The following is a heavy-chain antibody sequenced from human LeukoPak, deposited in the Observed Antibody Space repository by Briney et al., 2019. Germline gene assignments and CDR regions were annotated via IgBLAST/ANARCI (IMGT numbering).Heavy chain of an antibody. CDR2: IYSGGST. Sequence: GGSLRLSCAASGFTVSSNYISWVRQAPGKGLEWVSVIYSGGSTYYADSVKGRFTISRDNSKDTLYLQMNSLRAEDTAVYYFASQSPSGYSYGSSDYWGQGTLVTVSS. CDR3: ASQSPSGYSYGSSDY. J-gene: IGHJ4*02. CDR1: GFTVSSNY. D-gene: IGHD5-18*01. V-gene: IGHV3-66*04.